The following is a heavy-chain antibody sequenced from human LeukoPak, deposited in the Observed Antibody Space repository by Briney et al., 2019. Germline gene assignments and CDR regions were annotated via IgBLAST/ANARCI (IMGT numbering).Heavy chain of an antibody. D-gene: IGHD3-22*01. CDR2: MNPNSGNT. CDR3: ARGGDYYDSSGYFRASADH. CDR1: GYTFTSYD. J-gene: IGHJ4*02. Sequence: ASVKVSCKASGYTFTSYDINWVRQAPGQGLEWMGSMNPNSGNTGYAQKFQGRITMTRNTSISTAYMDLSSLRSEDSAVYYCARGGDYYDSSGYFRASADHWGQGTLVTVSS. V-gene: IGHV1-8*01.